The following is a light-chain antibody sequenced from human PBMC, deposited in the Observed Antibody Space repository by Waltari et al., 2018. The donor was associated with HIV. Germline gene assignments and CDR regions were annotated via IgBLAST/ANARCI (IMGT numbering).Light chain of an antibody. CDR2: AGS. Sequence: DIQLTQSPAALSASVGDRVTLACRASQTTSSYLAWYQQKPGKAPKLLIYAGSTLQSGVPSRFSGSGSGTEFTLTISSLQPEDFATYYCQQLNTYPVTFGPGTRVEIK. V-gene: IGKV1-9*01. J-gene: IGKJ3*01. CDR1: QTTSSY. CDR3: QQLNTYPVT.